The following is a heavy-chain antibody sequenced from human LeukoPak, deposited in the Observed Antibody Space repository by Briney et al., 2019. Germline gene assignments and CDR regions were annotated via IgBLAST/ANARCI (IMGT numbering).Heavy chain of an antibody. CDR1: GGSISSGDYY. CDR3: ARGDFWSCWHYGMDV. CDR2: IYYSGST. V-gene: IGHV4-30-4*01. D-gene: IGHD3-3*01. Sequence: SETLSLTCTVSGGSISSGDYYWSWIRQPPGKGLEWIGYIYYSGSTYYNPSLKSRVTISVDTSKNQFSLKLSSVTAADTAVYYCARGDFWSCWHYGMDVWGQGTTVTVSS. J-gene: IGHJ6*02.